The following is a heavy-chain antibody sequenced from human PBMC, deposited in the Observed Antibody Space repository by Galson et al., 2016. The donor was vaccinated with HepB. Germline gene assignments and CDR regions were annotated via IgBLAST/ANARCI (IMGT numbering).Heavy chain of an antibody. D-gene: IGHD1-26*01. CDR2: IKQDGSGK. CDR1: GFTFSTFW. V-gene: IGHV3-7*03. J-gene: IGHJ4*02. Sequence: SLRLSCAASGFTFSTFWMTWVRQAPGKGLEWVANIKQDGSGKYYVDSVKGRFTISRDNAKNSVYLQMNSLRGDDTAVYYCMSYRDAWDSGFWGQGTLVTVSS. CDR3: MSYRDAWDSGF.